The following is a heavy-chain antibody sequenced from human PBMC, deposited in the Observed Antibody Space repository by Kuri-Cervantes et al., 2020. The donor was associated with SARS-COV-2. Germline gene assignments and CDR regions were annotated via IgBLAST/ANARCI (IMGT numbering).Heavy chain of an antibody. Sequence: SVKVSCKASGFTFTSSAVQWVRQARGQRLEWIGWIVVGSGNTNYAQKFQERVTITRDMSTSTAYMELSSLRSDDTAVYYCATSGTSTDHYFDYWGQGTLVTVSS. J-gene: IGHJ4*02. D-gene: IGHD1-14*01. CDR1: GFTFTSSA. CDR3: ATSGTSTDHYFDY. CDR2: IVVGSGNT. V-gene: IGHV1-58*01.